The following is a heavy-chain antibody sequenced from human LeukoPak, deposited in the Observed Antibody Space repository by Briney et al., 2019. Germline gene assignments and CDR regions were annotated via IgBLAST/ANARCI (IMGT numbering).Heavy chain of an antibody. CDR1: GFTFSSYR. V-gene: IGHV3-48*01. CDR3: AKASSFADAFDI. CDR2: ISSSSSTI. J-gene: IGHJ3*02. D-gene: IGHD3-16*02. Sequence: GGSLRLSCAASGFTFSSYRMNWVRQAPGKGLEWVSYISSSSSTIYYADSVKGRFTISRDNAKNSLYLQMNSLRAEDTAVYYCAKASSFADAFDIWGQGTMVTVSS.